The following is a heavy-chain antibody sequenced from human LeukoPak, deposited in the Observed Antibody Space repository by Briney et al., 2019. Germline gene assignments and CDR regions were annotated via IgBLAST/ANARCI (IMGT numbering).Heavy chain of an antibody. V-gene: IGHV4-59*01. CDR2: IYYSGST. D-gene: IGHD4-17*01. CDR3: ARQYGQKQDAFDI. CDR1: GGSISNYY. Sequence: SETLSLTCTVSGGSISNYYWSWIRQPPGKGLEWIGYIYYSGSTNYNPSLKSRVTISVDTSKNQFSLKLSSVTAADTAVYYCARQYGQKQDAFDIWGQGTVVTVSS. J-gene: IGHJ3*02.